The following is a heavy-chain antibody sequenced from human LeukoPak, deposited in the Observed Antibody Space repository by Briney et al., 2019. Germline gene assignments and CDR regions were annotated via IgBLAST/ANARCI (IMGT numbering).Heavy chain of an antibody. V-gene: IGHV4-4*07. CDR2: IYTSGST. CDR1: GGSISSYY. Sequence: SETLSLTCTVSGGSISSYYWSWIRQPAGQGLEWIGRIYTSGSTNYNPSLKSRVTMSVDTSKNQFSLKLSSVTAADTAVYYCARDRQWLAYWYFDLWGRGTLVTVSS. J-gene: IGHJ2*01. CDR3: ARDRQWLAYWYFDL. D-gene: IGHD6-19*01.